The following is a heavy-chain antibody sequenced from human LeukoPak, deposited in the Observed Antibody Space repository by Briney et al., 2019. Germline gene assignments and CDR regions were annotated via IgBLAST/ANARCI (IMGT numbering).Heavy chain of an antibody. Sequence: PGGSLRLSCAASGFTFSSYEMNWVRQAPGKGLEWVSYISSGGNTIYYADSVKGRFTISRDIAKNSLYLQMNSLRAEDTAVYYCAREGTAMVSFDYWGQGTLVTVSS. CDR1: GFTFSSYE. CDR2: ISSGGNTI. V-gene: IGHV3-48*03. CDR3: AREGTAMVSFDY. D-gene: IGHD5-18*01. J-gene: IGHJ4*02.